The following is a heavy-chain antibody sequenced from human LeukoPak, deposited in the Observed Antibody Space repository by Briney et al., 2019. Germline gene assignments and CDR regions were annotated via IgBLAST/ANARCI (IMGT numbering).Heavy chain of an antibody. J-gene: IGHJ4*02. D-gene: IGHD6-6*01. CDR3: ARDRSIASDY. CDR1: GFTFNIYW. CDR2: INSDGSST. V-gene: IGHV3-74*01. Sequence: GGSLRLSCATSGFTFNIYWMHWVRQAPGKGLVWVSRINSDGSSTNYADSVKGRFTISRDNAKNTLYLQMNSLRAEDTAVYYCARDRSIASDYWGQGTLVTVSS.